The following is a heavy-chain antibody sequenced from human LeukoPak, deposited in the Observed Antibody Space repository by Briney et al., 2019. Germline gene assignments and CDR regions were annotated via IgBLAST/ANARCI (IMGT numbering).Heavy chain of an antibody. CDR1: GGSISSSSYY. V-gene: IGHV4-39*07. CDR2: IYYSGST. Sequence: KPSETLSLTCTVSGGSISSSSYYWGWIRQPPGKGLEWIGRIYYSGSTYYNPSLKSRVTISVDTSKNQFSLKLSSVTAADTAVYYCARDYNAEYFQHWGQGTLVTVSS. CDR3: ARDYNAEYFQH. D-gene: IGHD3-10*01. J-gene: IGHJ1*01.